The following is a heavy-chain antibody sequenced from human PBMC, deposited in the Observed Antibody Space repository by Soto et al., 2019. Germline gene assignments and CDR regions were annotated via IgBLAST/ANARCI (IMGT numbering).Heavy chain of an antibody. J-gene: IGHJ6*03. D-gene: IGHD2-15*01. CDR1: GGSFSGYY. Sequence: QVQLQQWGAGLLKPSETLSLTCAVYGGSFSGYYWSWIRQPPGKGLEWIGEINHSGSTNYNSSLRNRVTISVDTSKNQFSLKLSSVTAADTAVYYCARGTVGYCSGGSCYPHQYYYDMDVWGKGTTVTVSS. CDR3: ARGTVGYCSGGSCYPHQYYYDMDV. V-gene: IGHV4-34*01. CDR2: INHSGST.